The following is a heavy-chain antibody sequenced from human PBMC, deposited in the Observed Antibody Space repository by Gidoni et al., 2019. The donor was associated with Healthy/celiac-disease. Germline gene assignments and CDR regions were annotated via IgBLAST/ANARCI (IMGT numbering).Heavy chain of an antibody. CDR3: ARHITIFGVVIAGDYYYMDV. J-gene: IGHJ6*03. Sequence: QLQLQESGPGLVKPSETLSLTCTVSGGSISSSSYYWGWIRQPPGKGLEWIGIIYYSGSTYYNPSLKSRVTISVDTSKNQFSLKLSSVTAADTAVYYCARHITIFGVVIAGDYYYMDVWGKGTTVTVSS. CDR1: GGSISSSSYY. CDR2: IYYSGST. D-gene: IGHD3-3*01. V-gene: IGHV4-39*01.